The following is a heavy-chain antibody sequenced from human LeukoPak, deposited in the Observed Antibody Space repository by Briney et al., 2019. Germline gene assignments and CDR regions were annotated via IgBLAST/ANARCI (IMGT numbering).Heavy chain of an antibody. V-gene: IGHV4-59*01. J-gene: IGHJ6*03. CDR2: IYYSGST. CDR3: ARAASVRFGGLGGYYYYYMDV. D-gene: IGHD3-10*01. CDR1: GGSISSYY. Sequence: SETLSLTCTVSGGSISSYYWSWIRQPPGKGLEWIGYIYYSGSTNYNPSLKSRVTVSVDTSKNQFSLKLSSVTAADTAVYYCARAASVRFGGLGGYYYYYMDVWGKGTTVTVSS.